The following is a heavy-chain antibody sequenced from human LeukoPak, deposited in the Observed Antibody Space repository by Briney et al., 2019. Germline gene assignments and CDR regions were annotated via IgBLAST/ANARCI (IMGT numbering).Heavy chain of an antibody. J-gene: IGHJ4*02. D-gene: IGHD3-22*01. CDR3: ARDLESTYYYDSSGYYFDY. Sequence: ASVKVSCKASGYTFTSYDINWVRQATGQGLEWMGWMNPNSGNTGYAQKFQGRVTMTRNTSISTAYMELSSLRSEDAAVYYCARDLESTYYYDSSGYYFDYWGQGTLVTVSS. V-gene: IGHV1-8*01. CDR1: GYTFTSYD. CDR2: MNPNSGNT.